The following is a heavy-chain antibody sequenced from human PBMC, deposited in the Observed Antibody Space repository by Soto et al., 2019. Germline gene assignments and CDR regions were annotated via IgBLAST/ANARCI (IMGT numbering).Heavy chain of an antibody. V-gene: IGHV3-33*01. CDR2: IWYDGSKK. J-gene: IGHJ6*02. CDR1: GFTLSSYG. D-gene: IGHD3-3*01. CDR3: ARGSGGWLLYSEYGMDV. Sequence: QVQLVESGGGVVQPGRSLRLSCAASGFTLSSYGIHWVRQAPGKGLEWVAVIWYDGSKKYYADSVKGRFTISRDNSKNTLYLQMNSLRAEDTAVYYCARGSGGWLLYSEYGMDVWGQGTTVTVSS.